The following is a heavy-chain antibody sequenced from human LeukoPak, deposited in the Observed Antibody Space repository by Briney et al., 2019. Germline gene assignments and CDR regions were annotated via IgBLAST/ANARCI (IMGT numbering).Heavy chain of an antibody. CDR2: IKQDGSEK. CDR3: ATLSAGS. D-gene: IGHD3-10*01. Sequence: AESLRLSCAASGFTFSNYWMSWVPQAPGEGLEWVANIKQDGSEKYYVDSVKGRFTISRDNAKNSVYLQMNSLRAEDTAVYYCATLSAGSWGQGTLVTVSS. J-gene: IGHJ5*02. V-gene: IGHV3-7*05. CDR1: GFTFSNYW.